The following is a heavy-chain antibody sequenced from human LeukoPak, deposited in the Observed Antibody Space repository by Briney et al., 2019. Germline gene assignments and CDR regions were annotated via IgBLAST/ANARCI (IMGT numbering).Heavy chain of an antibody. D-gene: IGHD2-21*01. J-gene: IGHJ3*02. CDR3: ARDAAPYCDGDCYVFDI. CDR2: GSESGGT. CDR1: GGSLNGHY. V-gene: IGHV4-34*01. Sequence: SETLSLTCAVYGGSLNGHYWSWIRQPPGKGLEWIGEGSESGGTKFNPSLKSRVTISADTSKNQFSLQLNSVSPDDTAVYYCARDAAPYCDGDCYVFDIWGQGTMVTVSS.